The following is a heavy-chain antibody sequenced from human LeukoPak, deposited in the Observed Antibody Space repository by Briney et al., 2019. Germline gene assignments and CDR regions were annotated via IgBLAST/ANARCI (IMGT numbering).Heavy chain of an antibody. D-gene: IGHD4-17*01. J-gene: IGHJ3*02. V-gene: IGHV3-30-3*01. CDR3: ASVSVTSAFDI. CDR1: GFTLSTYW. CDR2: KSYDGTKK. Sequence: GWSLRLSCAASGFTLSTYWMSGVPQAPGKGLGWVAIKSYDGTKKFYADSLKGRFTISRDNSQNTLYWQMNGLRVEDTAVYYCASVSVTSAFDIWGQGTMVTVSS.